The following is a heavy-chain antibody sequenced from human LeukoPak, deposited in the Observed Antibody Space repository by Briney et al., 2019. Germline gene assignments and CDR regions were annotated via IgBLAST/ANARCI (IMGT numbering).Heavy chain of an antibody. V-gene: IGHV3-48*04. D-gene: IGHD3-16*01. CDR3: ARERNYGY. CDR1: GFTFDDYA. CDR2: ISSSSSTI. Sequence: PGRSLRLSCAASGFTFDDYAMHWVRQAPGKGLEWVSYISSSSSTIYYADSVKGRFTISRDNAKNSLYLQMNSLRAEDTAVYYCARERNYGYWGQGTLVTVSS. J-gene: IGHJ4*02.